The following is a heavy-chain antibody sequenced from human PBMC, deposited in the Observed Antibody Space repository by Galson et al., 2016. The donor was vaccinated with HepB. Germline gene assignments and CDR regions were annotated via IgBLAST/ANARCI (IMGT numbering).Heavy chain of an antibody. D-gene: IGHD4-23*01. CDR2: ISWDSETI. Sequence: SLRLSCAASGFAFDEYALHWVRQGPGKGLEWVSGISWDSETIDYVDSVRGRFRISRDNAEKSLFLQMDSLRQEDTGVYYCVKDRRVTTGVFESWGQGTLVVVSS. CDR3: VKDRRVTTGVFES. V-gene: IGHV3-9*01. J-gene: IGHJ4*02. CDR1: GFAFDEYA.